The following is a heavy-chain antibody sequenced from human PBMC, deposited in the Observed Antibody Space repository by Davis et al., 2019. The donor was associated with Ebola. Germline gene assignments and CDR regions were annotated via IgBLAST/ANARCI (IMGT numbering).Heavy chain of an antibody. CDR1: GFTFSSYS. CDR3: ASHYYYDSSARGGY. D-gene: IGHD3-22*01. V-gene: IGHV3-21*01. Sequence: GESLKISCAASGFTFSSYSMNWVRQAPGKGLEWVSSISSSSSYIYYADSVKGRFTTSRDNAKNSLYLQMNSLRAEDTAVYYCASHYYYDSSARGGYWGQGTLVTVSS. J-gene: IGHJ4*02. CDR2: ISSSSSYI.